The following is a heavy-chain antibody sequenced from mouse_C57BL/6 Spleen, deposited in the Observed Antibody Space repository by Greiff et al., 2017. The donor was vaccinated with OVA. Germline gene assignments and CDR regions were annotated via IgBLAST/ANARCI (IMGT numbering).Heavy chain of an antibody. CDR2: INPSSGYT. CDR1: GYTFTSYW. Sequence: QVQLKQSGADLAKPGASVKLSCKASGYTFTSYWMHWVKQRPGQGLEWIGYINPSSGYTKYNQKFKDKATLTADKSSSTAYMQLSSLTYEDSAVYYGARSDGSSYRYFDVWGTGTTVTVSS. CDR3: ARSDGSSYRYFDV. D-gene: IGHD1-1*01. V-gene: IGHV1-7*01. J-gene: IGHJ1*03.